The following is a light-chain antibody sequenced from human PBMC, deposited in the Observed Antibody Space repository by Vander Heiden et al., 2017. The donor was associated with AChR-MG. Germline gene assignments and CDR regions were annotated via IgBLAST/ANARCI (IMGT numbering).Light chain of an antibody. J-gene: IGKJ1*01. CDR3: QQYHSYPWT. V-gene: IGKV1-5*03. CDR2: KAS. CDR1: QSIGSW. Sequence: IPTAPSSSSLSASVGDRVTITCRASQSIGSWLAWYQQKPGKAPKLLIYKASSLESGVPSKFSGSGSATEFTLTISSLQADDFATYYCQQYHSYPWTFGQGTKVEIK.